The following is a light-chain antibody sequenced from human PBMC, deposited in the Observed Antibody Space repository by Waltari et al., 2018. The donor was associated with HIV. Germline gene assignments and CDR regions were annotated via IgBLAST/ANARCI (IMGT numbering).Light chain of an antibody. V-gene: IGKV4-1*01. Sequence: DIVMNQSPDSLAVSLGERATINCKSTQSVVYSSNNRRYLAWFQQRPRQAPKLLISWTSTREFGVPDRFTGSGSGTDFTLTISSLQAEDVAVYYCHQYYSPPYTFGQGTKLEI. CDR3: HQYYSPPYT. CDR2: WTS. J-gene: IGKJ2*01. CDR1: QSVVYSSNNRRY.